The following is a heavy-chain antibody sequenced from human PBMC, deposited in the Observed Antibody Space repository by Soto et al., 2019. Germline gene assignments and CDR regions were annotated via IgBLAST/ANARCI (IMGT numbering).Heavy chain of an antibody. Sequence: QVQLQESGPGLVKPSETLSFTCTVSGGSISSYYWSWIRQPPGKGLEWIGYIYYSGSTNYNPSLKSRVTISVDTSKNQFSLKLSSVTAADTAVYYCAREGTTVDSYYYYGMDVWGQGTTVTVSS. CDR3: AREGTTVDSYYYYGMDV. J-gene: IGHJ6*02. D-gene: IGHD1-1*01. CDR2: IYYSGST. CDR1: GGSISSYY. V-gene: IGHV4-59*01.